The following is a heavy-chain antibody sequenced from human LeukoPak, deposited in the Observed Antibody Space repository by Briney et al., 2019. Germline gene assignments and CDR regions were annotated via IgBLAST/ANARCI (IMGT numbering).Heavy chain of an antibody. CDR1: GGSFSGYY. D-gene: IGHD4-17*01. V-gene: IGHV4-34*01. Sequence: SETLSLTCAVYGGSFSGYYWSWIRQPPGKGLEWIGEINHSGSTNYNPSLKSRVTISVDTSKNQFSLKLSSVTAADTAVYYCARECPDGDYSNQTSAYWGQGTLVTVSS. J-gene: IGHJ4*02. CDR2: INHSGST. CDR3: ARECPDGDYSNQTSAY.